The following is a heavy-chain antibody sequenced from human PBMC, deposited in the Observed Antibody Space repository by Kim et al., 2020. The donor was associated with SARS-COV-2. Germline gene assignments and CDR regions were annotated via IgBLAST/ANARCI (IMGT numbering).Heavy chain of an antibody. CDR1: GYTFTTYG. CDR2: ISAYYGYT. J-gene: IGHJ4*02. Sequence: ASVKVSCKASGYTFTTYGLSWVRQAPGQGLEWMGWISAYYGYTKYAQNFQGRVTLTRDTSTTTAYMELRGLTSDDTAVYYCAREGDDGSSYYFVKWGQGTPDTVSS. D-gene: IGHD3-3*01. V-gene: IGHV1-18*01. CDR3: AREGDDGSSYYFVK.